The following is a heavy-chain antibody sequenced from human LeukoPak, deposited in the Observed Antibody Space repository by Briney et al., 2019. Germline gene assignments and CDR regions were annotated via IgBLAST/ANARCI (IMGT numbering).Heavy chain of an antibody. J-gene: IGHJ5*02. CDR3: ARRQGCSSTSCPPDS. CDR1: GYSFNTYW. CDR2: IYPGDSDT. D-gene: IGHD2-2*01. V-gene: IGHV5-51*01. Sequence: GESLKISCRGSGYSFNTYWIGWVRQKPGKVLEWMGIIYPGDSDTRYSPSFQGQVTMSADKSINTAYLQWTSLKASDTAMYYCARRQGCSSTSCPPDSWGQGTLVTVSS.